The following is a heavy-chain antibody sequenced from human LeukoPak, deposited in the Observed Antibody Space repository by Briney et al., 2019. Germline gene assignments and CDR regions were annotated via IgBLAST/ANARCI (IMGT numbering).Heavy chain of an antibody. V-gene: IGHV4-59*01. D-gene: IGHD6-19*01. CDR3: ARDTTVASWMQY. CDR2: IYIKST. J-gene: IGHJ1*01. CDR1: GGSISTFS. Sequence: SETLSLTFTVSGGSISTFSWSWIRQFPGKGLEWIGSIYIKSTNYNPSLKSRVAISVDTSKNQFSLRLDSVTTADTAVYYCARDTTVASWMQYWGQGTLVTVSS.